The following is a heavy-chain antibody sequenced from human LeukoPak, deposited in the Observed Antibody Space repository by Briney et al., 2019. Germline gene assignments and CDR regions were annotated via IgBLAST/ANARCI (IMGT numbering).Heavy chain of an antibody. J-gene: IGHJ4*02. CDR2: ISYDGSNK. CDR1: GFTFSSYA. D-gene: IGHD6-19*01. V-gene: IGHV3-30*01. Sequence: QSRGSLRLSCAASGFTFSSYAMHWVRQAPGKGLEWVAVISYDGSNKYYADSVKGRFTISRDNSKNTLYLQMNSLRAEDTAVYYCARIAVAGPDFDYWGQGTLVTVSS. CDR3: ARIAVAGPDFDY.